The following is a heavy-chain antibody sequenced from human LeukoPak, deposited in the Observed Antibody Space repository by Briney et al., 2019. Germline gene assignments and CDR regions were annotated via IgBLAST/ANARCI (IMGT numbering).Heavy chain of an antibody. CDR1: GFTFSNYA. Sequence: PGRSLRLSCAASGFTFSNYALSWVRQAPGKGLEWVSTISGSGISTYYADSVKGRFTISRDNSKGTLYLQMDSLRAEDTAVYYCASPGDYWGQGTLVTVSS. J-gene: IGHJ4*02. CDR2: ISGSGIST. V-gene: IGHV3-23*01. CDR3: ASPGDY.